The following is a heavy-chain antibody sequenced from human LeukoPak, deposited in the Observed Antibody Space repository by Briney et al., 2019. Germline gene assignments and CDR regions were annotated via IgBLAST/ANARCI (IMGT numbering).Heavy chain of an antibody. CDR1: GYTFTGYY. V-gene: IGHV1-2*02. D-gene: IGHD1-26*01. CDR2: INLNSGGT. J-gene: IGHJ4*02. CDR3: ARVDGWELRSDY. Sequence: ASVKVSCKASGYTFTGYYMHWVRQAPGQGLEWMGWINLNSGGTNYAQKFQGRVTMTRDTSISTAYMELSRLRSDDTAVYYCARVDGWELRSDYWGQGTLVTVSS.